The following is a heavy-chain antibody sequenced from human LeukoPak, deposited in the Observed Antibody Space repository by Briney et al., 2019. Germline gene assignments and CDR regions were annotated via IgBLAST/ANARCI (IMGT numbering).Heavy chain of an antibody. J-gene: IGHJ6*03. CDR3: ARDPGFSAYYYNYYMDV. V-gene: IGHV3-23*01. D-gene: IGHD3-9*01. Sequence: GGSLRLSCAASGFTFSGYAMSWVRQAPGKGLEWVSKISASGSSTYYADSVKGRFTISRNNSKNTLYLQMNSLRAEDTALYYCARDPGFSAYYYNYYMDVWGKGTTAPVSS. CDR2: ISASGSST. CDR1: GFTFSGYA.